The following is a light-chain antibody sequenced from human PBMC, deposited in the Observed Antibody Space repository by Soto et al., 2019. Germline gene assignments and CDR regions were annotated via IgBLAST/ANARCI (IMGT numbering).Light chain of an antibody. CDR1: SSDIGTYDH. Sequence: QSVLTQPASVSGSPGQSITISCSGNSSDIGTYDHVAWFQQFPGKTPKLVIYSVSDRPSVVSYRFSGSKSGNTASLTISGHQADDEADYYYISYTVSRSYVFGTGTKVTVL. J-gene: IGLJ1*01. CDR3: ISYTVSRSYV. V-gene: IGLV2-14*01. CDR2: SVS.